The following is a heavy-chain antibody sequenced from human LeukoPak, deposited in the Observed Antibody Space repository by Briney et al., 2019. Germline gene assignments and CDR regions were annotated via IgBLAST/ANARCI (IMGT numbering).Heavy chain of an antibody. CDR2: IYYSGST. V-gene: IGHV4-59*01. D-gene: IGHD6-19*01. CDR1: GGSISSYY. CDR3: ARGINAVAGTSTDY. Sequence: SETLSLTCTVSGGSISSYYWSWIRQPPGKGLEWIGYIYYSGSTNYNPSLKSRVTISVDTSKNQFSLKLSSVTAADTAVYYCARGINAVAGTSTDYWGQGTLVTASS. J-gene: IGHJ4*02.